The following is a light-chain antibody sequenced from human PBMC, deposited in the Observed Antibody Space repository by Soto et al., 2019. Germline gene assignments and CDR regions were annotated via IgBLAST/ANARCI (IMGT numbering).Light chain of an antibody. V-gene: IGKV1-12*01. Sequence: DSQMTQSPSAVSASVGDRVTITCRASQAIDSWLAWYQQKPGEAAKLLIFTGSLLHSGVPPRFSGSGSGTDFTLTISSXQPEDFATYYCQQTLSFPPTFGQGTKVDIK. CDR1: QAIDSW. CDR3: QQTLSFPPT. J-gene: IGKJ1*01. CDR2: TGS.